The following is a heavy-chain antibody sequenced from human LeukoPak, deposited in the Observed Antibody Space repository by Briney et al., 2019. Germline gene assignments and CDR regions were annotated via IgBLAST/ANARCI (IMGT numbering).Heavy chain of an antibody. CDR3: ATSNWGSNY. V-gene: IGHV3-7*01. CDR1: GFIFSDYW. Sequence: GGSLRLSCAASGFIFSDYWISWFRQAPGKGLEWLANIKQDGSEKDYLESVRGRFTISRDNAKNSLYLQMHSLRAEDTAVYYSATSNWGSNYWGQGTLVTVSS. D-gene: IGHD7-27*01. CDR2: IKQDGSEK. J-gene: IGHJ4*02.